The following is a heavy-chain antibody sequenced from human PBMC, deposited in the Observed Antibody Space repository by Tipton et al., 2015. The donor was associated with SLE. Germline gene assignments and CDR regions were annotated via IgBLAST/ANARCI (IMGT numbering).Heavy chain of an antibody. Sequence: QLVQSGGGVVQPGGSLRLSCAASGFTFSSYGMHWVRQAPGKGLEWVAVISYDGSNKYYADSVKGRFTISRDNSKNTLYLQMNSLRAEDPAVYYCARDANWNDGEFDYWGQGTLVAVSS. CDR3: ARDANWNDGEFDY. D-gene: IGHD1-1*01. CDR2: ISYDGSNK. V-gene: IGHV3-30*19. J-gene: IGHJ4*02. CDR1: GFTFSSYG.